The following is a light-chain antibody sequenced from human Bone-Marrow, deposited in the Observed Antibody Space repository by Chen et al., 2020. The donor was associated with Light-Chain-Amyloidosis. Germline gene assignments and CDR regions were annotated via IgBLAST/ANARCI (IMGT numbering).Light chain of an antibody. J-gene: IGLJ3*02. CDR1: SSDIGFYNY. CDR3: SSYSSSTSWV. V-gene: IGLV2-14*03. CDR2: DVS. Sequence: QSALTQPASVSGSPGQSITISCTGTSSDIGFYNYVSWYQQHPGKAPRLIIYDVSDRPSGVSSRFSGSKSGNTASLTISGLQAEDEAYYHCSSYSSSTSWVFGGGTNLTVL.